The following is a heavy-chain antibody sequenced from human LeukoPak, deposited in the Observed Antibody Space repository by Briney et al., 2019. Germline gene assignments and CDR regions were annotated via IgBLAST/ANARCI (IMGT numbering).Heavy chain of an antibody. V-gene: IGHV3-11*01. J-gene: IGHJ6*02. CDR2: ISSSGSTI. CDR3: AREKMIAVAADYYYYGMDV. D-gene: IGHD6-19*01. Sequence: IPGGSLRLSCAASGFTFSDYYMSWIRRAPGKGLEWVSYISSSGSTIYYADSVKGRFTISRDNAKNSLYLQMNSLRAEDTAVYYCAREKMIAVAADYYYYGMDVWGQGTTVTVSS. CDR1: GFTFSDYY.